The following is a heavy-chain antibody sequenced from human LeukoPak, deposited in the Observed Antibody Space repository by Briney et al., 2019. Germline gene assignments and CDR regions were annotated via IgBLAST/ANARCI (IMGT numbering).Heavy chain of an antibody. J-gene: IGHJ4*01. D-gene: IGHD3-10*01. Sequence: PSETLCPSCTVSAGSISSSDGSSIRQPAGKGLEWIGRFYTSGSTNYNPSLKSRVTISVDKSKKQFSLKLSSVTAAETAVYCCASSPYYYGAGTYYDYSGEESLLTVSA. V-gene: IGHV4-4*07. CDR2: FYTSGST. CDR1: AGSISSSD. CDR3: ASSPYYYGAGTYYDY.